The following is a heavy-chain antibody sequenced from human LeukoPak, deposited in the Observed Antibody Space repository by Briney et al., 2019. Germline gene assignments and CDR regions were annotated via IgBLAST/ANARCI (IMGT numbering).Heavy chain of an antibody. D-gene: IGHD4-17*01. V-gene: IGHV1-2*04. Sequence: ASVKVSCKASGYTFTGYYMHWVRQAPGQGLEWMGWINPNSGGTNYAQKFQGWVTTTRDTSISTAYMELSRLRSDDTAVYYCAREGGDYVSVFYTDGGMDVWGQGTTVTVSS. J-gene: IGHJ6*02. CDR1: GYTFTGYY. CDR2: INPNSGGT. CDR3: AREGGDYVSVFYTDGGMDV.